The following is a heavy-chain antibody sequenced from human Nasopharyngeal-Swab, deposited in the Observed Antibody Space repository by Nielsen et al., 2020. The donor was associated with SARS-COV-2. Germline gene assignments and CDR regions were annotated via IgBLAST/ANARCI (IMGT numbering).Heavy chain of an antibody. CDR2: IYTSGST. Sequence: SETLSLTCTVSGGSISSGSYYWSWIRQPAGKGLEWIGRIYTSGSTNYSPSLKSRVTISVDTSKNQFSLKLSSVTAADTAVYYCARVYYDSSGYREDWGQGTLVTVSS. CDR3: ARVYYDSSGYRED. V-gene: IGHV4-61*02. D-gene: IGHD3-22*01. J-gene: IGHJ4*02. CDR1: GGSISSGSYY.